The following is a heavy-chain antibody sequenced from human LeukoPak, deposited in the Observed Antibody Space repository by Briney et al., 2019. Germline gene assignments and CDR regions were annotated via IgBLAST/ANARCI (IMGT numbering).Heavy chain of an antibody. D-gene: IGHD5-12*01. CDR2: IRSKIYGGTT. CDR3: VGYSGDADY. Sequence: GGSLRLSCTASGFTFDNYAMSWFRQAPGKGLEWVGFIRSKIYGGTTEYAAFVKGRFTISRDDSKSMAYLQMTSLKSEDTAVYYCVGYSGDADYWGQGTLVTVSS. V-gene: IGHV3-49*03. J-gene: IGHJ4*02. CDR1: GFTFDNYA.